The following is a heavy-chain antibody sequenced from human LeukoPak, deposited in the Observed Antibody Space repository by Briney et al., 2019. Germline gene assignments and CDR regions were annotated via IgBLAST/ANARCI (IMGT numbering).Heavy chain of an antibody. J-gene: IGHJ4*02. CDR3: ARVFVYYYDSSGYPIGNFDY. V-gene: IGHV4-59*01. CDR2: IYYSGST. CDR1: GGSISSYY. D-gene: IGHD3-22*01. Sequence: SETLSLTCTVSGGSISSYYWSWIRQPPGKGLEWIGYIYYSGSTNYNPSLKSRVTISVDTSKNQFSLKLSSVTAADTAVYYCARVFVYYYDSSGYPIGNFDYWGQGTLVTDSS.